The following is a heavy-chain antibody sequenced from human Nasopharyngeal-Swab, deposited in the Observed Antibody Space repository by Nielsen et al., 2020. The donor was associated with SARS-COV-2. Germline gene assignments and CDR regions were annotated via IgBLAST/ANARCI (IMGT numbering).Heavy chain of an antibody. CDR1: GGSISSYY. J-gene: IGHJ6*03. CDR3: ARTAGYYYMDV. V-gene: IGHV4-59*01. D-gene: IGHD6-13*01. CDR2: IYYSGST. Sequence: SETLSLTCTVSGGSISSYYWSWIRQPPGKGLEWIGYIYYSGSTNYSPSLKSRVTMSVDTSKNQFSLKLNSVTAADTAVYYCARTAGYYYMDVWGKGTTVTVSS.